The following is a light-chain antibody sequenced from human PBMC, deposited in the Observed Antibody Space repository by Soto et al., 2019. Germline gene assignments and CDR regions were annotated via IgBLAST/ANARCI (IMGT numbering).Light chain of an antibody. Sequence: DIQMTQSPSTLSASIGDRVTITCRASQSISSWLAWYQQKPGKAPKLLIYKATTLESGVPSRFSGSGYGTEFTRTISSLQPDDFATYYCHQYNSYSRTFGQGTKVEIK. J-gene: IGKJ1*01. CDR2: KAT. CDR1: QSISSW. V-gene: IGKV1-5*03. CDR3: HQYNSYSRT.